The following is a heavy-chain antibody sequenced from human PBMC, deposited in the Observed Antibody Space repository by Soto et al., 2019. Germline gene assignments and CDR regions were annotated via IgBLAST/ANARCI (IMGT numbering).Heavy chain of an antibody. CDR2: MSYDGSNE. CDR3: ARDSILSGTTRPPPLDY. V-gene: IGHV3-30-3*01. Sequence: QVQLVESGGGVVQPGRSLRLSCAASGFTFSSNAMHWVRQAPGKELEWVAVMSYDGSNEYYADSVKGGFTISRDNSKNTLNLQMNSLRAEDKAVYSCARDSILSGTTRPPPLDYWGQGTLVTVSS. J-gene: IGHJ4*02. CDR1: GFTFSSNA. D-gene: IGHD4-17*01.